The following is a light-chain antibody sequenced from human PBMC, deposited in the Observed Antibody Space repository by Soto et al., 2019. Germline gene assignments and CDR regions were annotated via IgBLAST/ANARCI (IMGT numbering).Light chain of an antibody. CDR2: LGS. Sequence: DIVMTQSPLSLPVTPGEPASISCRSSQSLRHHNGYYYLDWYLQKPGQSPQVLIYLGSNRASGVPDRVSGSGSGTVFTLKISRVEAEDVGLYYCIQTLQAPYSFGQGTKLEIK. J-gene: IGKJ2*01. CDR3: IQTLQAPYS. CDR1: QSLRHHNGYYY. V-gene: IGKV2-28*01.